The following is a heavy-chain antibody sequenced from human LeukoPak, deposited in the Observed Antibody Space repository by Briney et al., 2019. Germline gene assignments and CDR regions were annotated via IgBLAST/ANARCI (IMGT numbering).Heavy chain of an antibody. CDR2: ISAYNGNT. J-gene: IGHJ4*02. Sequence: ASVKVSCKASGYTFTSYSISWVRQAPGQGLEWMGWISAYNGNTNYAQKLQGRVTMTTDTSTSTAYMELRSLRSDDTAVYYRVRVGVLTFQVVRGIDYWGQGTLVTVSS. V-gene: IGHV1-18*01. CDR3: VRVGVLTFQVVRGIDY. CDR1: GYTFTSYS. D-gene: IGHD3-3*01.